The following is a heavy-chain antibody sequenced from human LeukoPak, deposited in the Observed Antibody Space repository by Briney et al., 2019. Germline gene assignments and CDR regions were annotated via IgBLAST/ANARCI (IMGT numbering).Heavy chain of an antibody. CDR2: INPNSGGT. Sequence: VASVKVSCKASGYTFTGYYMHWVRQAPGQGLEWMGWINPNSGGTNYAQKFQGRVTMTRDTSISTAYMELSRLRSDDTAVYYCARDQLATYYDFWSGYPHYWGQGTLVTVSS. V-gene: IGHV1-2*02. CDR3: ARDQLATYYDFWSGYPHY. J-gene: IGHJ4*02. CDR1: GYTFTGYY. D-gene: IGHD3-3*01.